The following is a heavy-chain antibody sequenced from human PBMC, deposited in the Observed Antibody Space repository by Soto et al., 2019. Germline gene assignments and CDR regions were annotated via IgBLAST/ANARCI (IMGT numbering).Heavy chain of an antibody. CDR3: ARDPQWKPNFLGHVDY. D-gene: IGHD6-19*01. V-gene: IGHV3-11*06. CDR1: GFSFSDSY. CDR2: ISSGSSYI. Sequence: GGSLRLSCAASGFSFSDSYMSWIRQAPGKGLEWVSHISSGSSYIKYADSVEGRFTISRDNAKNSLYLQMNSLRAEDTAVYYCARDPQWKPNFLGHVDYWGQGTLVTVSS. J-gene: IGHJ4*02.